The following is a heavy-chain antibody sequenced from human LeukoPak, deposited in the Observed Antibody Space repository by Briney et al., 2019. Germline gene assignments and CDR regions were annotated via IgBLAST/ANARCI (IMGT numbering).Heavy chain of an antibody. V-gene: IGHV4-59*01. CDR1: GDSISANY. CDR2: VHYSGST. Sequence: SETLSLTCTVSGDSISANYWSWIRQPPGKGLEWIGYVHYSGSTSYNPSLKSRVTISVDPSKNLFSLRLNSVTAADTAVYYCARSLMYYDFLTGYSPLNFDYWGQGTLVSVSS. D-gene: IGHD3-9*01. J-gene: IGHJ4*02. CDR3: ARSLMYYDFLTGYSPLNFDY.